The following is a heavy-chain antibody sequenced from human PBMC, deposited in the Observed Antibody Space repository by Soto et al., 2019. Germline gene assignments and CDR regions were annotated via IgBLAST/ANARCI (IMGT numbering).Heavy chain of an antibody. Sequence: GGSLRLSCAASGFTFSSYGMHWVRQAPGKGLEWVAVISYDGSNKYYADSVKGRFTISRDNAKNTLYLQMNSLRAEETAVYYCAKSPRTDYYGSGSFFRASAWGQGTLVTVSS. CDR3: AKSPRTDYYGSGSFFRASA. D-gene: IGHD3-10*01. V-gene: IGHV3-30*18. J-gene: IGHJ5*02. CDR2: ISYDGSNK. CDR1: GFTFSSYG.